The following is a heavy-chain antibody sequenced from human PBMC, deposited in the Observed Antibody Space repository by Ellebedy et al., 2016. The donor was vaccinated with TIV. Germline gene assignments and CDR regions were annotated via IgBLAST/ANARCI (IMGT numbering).Heavy chain of an antibody. CDR2: ISGDGSTT. D-gene: IGHD2-21*02. Sequence: GGSLRLXXAASGFTFDTNWMHWVRQAPGKGLVWVSRISGDGSTTTYADSVKGRFTISRDNAKNTLYLQMHSLRAEDTAVYYCVRARPYCGGDCFSFGNWGQGSLVTVSS. CDR1: GFTFDTNW. J-gene: IGHJ4*02. V-gene: IGHV3-74*03. CDR3: VRARPYCGGDCFSFGN.